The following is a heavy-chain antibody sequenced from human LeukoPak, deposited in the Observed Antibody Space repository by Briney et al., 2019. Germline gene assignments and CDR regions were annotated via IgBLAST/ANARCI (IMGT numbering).Heavy chain of an antibody. CDR3: ARGSIRVDFWSGFDY. D-gene: IGHD3-3*01. V-gene: IGHV1-2*02. CDR2: INPNSGGT. CDR1: GYTFTSYY. Sequence: GASVKVSCKASGYTFTSYYMHWVRQAPGQGLEWMGWINPNSGGTNYAQKFQGRVTMTRDTSISTAYMELSRLRSDDTAVYYCARGSIRVDFWSGFDYWGQGTLVTVSS. J-gene: IGHJ4*02.